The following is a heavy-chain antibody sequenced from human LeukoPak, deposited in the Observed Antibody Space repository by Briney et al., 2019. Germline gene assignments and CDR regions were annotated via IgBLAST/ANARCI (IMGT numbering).Heavy chain of an antibody. CDR2: INHSGST. J-gene: IGHJ4*02. V-gene: IGHV4-34*01. CDR1: GGSFSGYY. D-gene: IGHD5-24*01. Sequence: SETLSLTCAVYGGSFSGYYWSWIRQPPGKGLEWIGEINHSGSTYYNPSLKSRVTISVDTSKNQFSLKLSSVTAADTAVYYCAKVKEGRDGYNYRQNYFDYWGQGTLVTVSS. CDR3: AKVKEGRDGYNYRQNYFDY.